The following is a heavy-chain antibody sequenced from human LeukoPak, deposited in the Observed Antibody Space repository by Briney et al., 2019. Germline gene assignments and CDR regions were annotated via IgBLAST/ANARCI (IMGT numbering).Heavy chain of an antibody. CDR1: GFTFSDHF. CDR3: ASIRGTLGY. V-gene: IGHV3-72*01. CDR2: IKNKANSYIT. J-gene: IGHJ4*02. D-gene: IGHD1-26*01. Sequence: GGTLRLSCAASGFTFSDHFMDWVRQAPGKGLEWVGRIKNKANSYITQYAASMEGRFTISRDDSKNSLYLQMSSLKTEDTAMYYCASIRGTLGYWGQGTVVTVSS.